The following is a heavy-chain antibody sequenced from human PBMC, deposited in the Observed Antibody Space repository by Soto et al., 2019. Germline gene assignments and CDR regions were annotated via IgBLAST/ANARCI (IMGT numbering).Heavy chain of an antibody. CDR2: ISSSSTFI. V-gene: IGHV3-21*01. CDR3: ARDIVSVAYADY. Sequence: PGGSLRLSCTASGFTFSTHSMIWVRQAPGKGLEWVSSISSSSTFIYYADSVKGRFSISRDNVKNSLYLQMNSLRADDTAVYYCARDIVSVAYADYWGQGTLVTVSS. CDR1: GFTFSTHS. J-gene: IGHJ4*02. D-gene: IGHD6-19*01.